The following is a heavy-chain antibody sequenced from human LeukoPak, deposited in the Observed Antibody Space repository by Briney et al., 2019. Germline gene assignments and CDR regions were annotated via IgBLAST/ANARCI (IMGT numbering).Heavy chain of an antibody. CDR3: ANEEVPNNY. J-gene: IGHJ4*02. D-gene: IGHD4/OR15-4a*01. Sequence: GGSLRPSCAASGFTFSSYWMSWVRQAPGRGLEWVSGISISADMTYYADSVQGRFIISRDNSKNTVYLQMDSLRVEDTAVYYCANEEVPNNYWGQGTLVTVSS. CDR1: GFTFSSYW. CDR2: ISISADMT. V-gene: IGHV3-23*01.